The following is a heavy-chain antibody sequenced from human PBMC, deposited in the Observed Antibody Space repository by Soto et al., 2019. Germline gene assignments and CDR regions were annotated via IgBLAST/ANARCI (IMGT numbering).Heavy chain of an antibody. D-gene: IGHD6-6*01. Sequence: EGSLRLSCAASGFTFSNYAIHWVRQAPGKGLEWVAFISYDGSNKYYTDSVKGRFTISRDTSKNTLYLQMNSLRAEDTALYYCARDRGIAAREYFDYGMDVWGQGTTVTVSS. J-gene: IGHJ6*02. CDR2: ISYDGSNK. V-gene: IGHV3-30*03. CDR1: GFTFSNYA. CDR3: ARDRGIAAREYFDYGMDV.